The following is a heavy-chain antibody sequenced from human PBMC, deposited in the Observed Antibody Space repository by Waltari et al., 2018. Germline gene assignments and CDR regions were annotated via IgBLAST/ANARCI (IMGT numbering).Heavy chain of an antibody. D-gene: IGHD3-16*01. CDR2: IYSSGSS. CDR1: GGSISRSY. J-gene: IGHJ5*02. Sequence: QVQLQESGPGLVKPSETLSLTCTVPGGSISRSYWSWIRQPPGKGLEWIGYIYSSGSSNYNPSLKSRVTISVDTSKNQFSLKLNSVTAADTAVYYCARVLRSAWGVWFDPWGPGTLVIVSS. CDR3: ARVLRSAWGVWFDP. V-gene: IGHV4-59*01.